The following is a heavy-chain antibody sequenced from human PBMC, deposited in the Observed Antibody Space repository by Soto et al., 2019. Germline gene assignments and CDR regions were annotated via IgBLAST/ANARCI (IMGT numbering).Heavy chain of an antibody. CDR2: ISGSGDST. D-gene: IGHD6-19*01. CDR1: GFSFSSYA. CDR3: ARRSSGWYFDY. Sequence: EVQLLESGGGLVQPGGSLRLSCAASGFSFSSYAMNWVRQAPGKGLEWVSVISGSGDSTYYADSVKGRFTISRDNSKNPRYLQMISLRAEDTAVYYCARRSSGWYFDYWGQGTLVIVSS. V-gene: IGHV3-23*01. J-gene: IGHJ4*02.